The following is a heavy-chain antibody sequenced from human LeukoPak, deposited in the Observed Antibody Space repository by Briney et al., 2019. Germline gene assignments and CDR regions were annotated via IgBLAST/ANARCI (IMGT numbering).Heavy chain of an antibody. CDR3: AREDIVVVPAAGAYYYYGMDV. D-gene: IGHD2-2*01. Sequence: ASVKVSCKASVYTFTSYGISWVRQAPGQGLEWMGWISAYNGNTNYAQKLQGRVTMTTDTSTSTAYMELRSLRSDDTAVYYCAREDIVVVPAAGAYYYYGMDVWGQGTTVTVSS. CDR2: ISAYNGNT. V-gene: IGHV1-18*01. CDR1: VYTFTSYG. J-gene: IGHJ6*02.